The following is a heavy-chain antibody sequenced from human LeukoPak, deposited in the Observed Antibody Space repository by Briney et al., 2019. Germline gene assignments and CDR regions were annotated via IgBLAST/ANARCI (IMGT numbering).Heavy chain of an antibody. D-gene: IGHD2-21*02. CDR1: RGTFSSYA. CDR3: ARDTLAYCGGDCYSKDDY. CDR2: IIPIFGIA. V-gene: IGHV1-69*17. J-gene: IGHJ4*02. Sequence: SVKVSCKASRGTFSSYAISWVRQAPGQGLEWMGRIIPIFGIANYAQKFQGRVTITADKPTSTAYMELSSLRSEDTAVYYCARDTLAYCGGDCYSKDDYWGQGTLVTVSS.